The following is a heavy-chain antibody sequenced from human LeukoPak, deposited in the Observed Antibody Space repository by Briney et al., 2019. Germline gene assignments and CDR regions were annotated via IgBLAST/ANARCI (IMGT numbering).Heavy chain of an antibody. Sequence: GASVKVSCKASGYTFTSYDINWVRQATGQGLEWMGWMNPNTGNTGYAQSFQGRVTMTRNTSISTAYMELSSLRSEDTAVYFCAREGRVVVAAKAWRYYFDYWGQGTLVTVSS. J-gene: IGHJ4*02. CDR1: GYTFTSYD. D-gene: IGHD2-15*01. CDR2: MNPNTGNT. CDR3: AREGRVVVAAKAWRYYFDY. V-gene: IGHV1-8*01.